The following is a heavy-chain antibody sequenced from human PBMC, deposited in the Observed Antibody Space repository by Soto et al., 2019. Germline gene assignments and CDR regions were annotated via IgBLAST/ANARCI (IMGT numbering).Heavy chain of an antibody. Sequence: SETLSLTCTVSGGSISSGGYYWSWIRQHPGKGLEWIGYIYYSGSTYYNPSLKSRVTISVDTSKNQFSLKLSSVTAADTAVYYCARDLIAARPEGWFDPWGQGTLVTVSS. V-gene: IGHV4-31*03. D-gene: IGHD6-6*01. CDR1: GGSISSGGYY. CDR3: ARDLIAARPEGWFDP. J-gene: IGHJ5*02. CDR2: IYYSGST.